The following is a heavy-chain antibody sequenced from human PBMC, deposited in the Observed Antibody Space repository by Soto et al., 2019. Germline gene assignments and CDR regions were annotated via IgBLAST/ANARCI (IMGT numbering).Heavy chain of an antibody. V-gene: IGHV2-5*01. CDR1: GFSLSTSGVG. Sequence: QITLKESGPTLVKPTQTLTLTCTFSGFSLSTSGVGVGWIRQPPGKALEWLALIYWNDDKRYSPSLKSRLTITKDTSKNQVVLTMTNMDPVVTATYYCAYTRRDGYNPDFDYWGQGTLVTVSS. CDR2: IYWNDDK. D-gene: IGHD5-12*01. J-gene: IGHJ4*02. CDR3: AYTRRDGYNPDFDY.